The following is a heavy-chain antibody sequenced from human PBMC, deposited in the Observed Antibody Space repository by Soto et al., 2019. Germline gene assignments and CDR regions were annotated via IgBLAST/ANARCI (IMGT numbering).Heavy chain of an antibody. D-gene: IGHD6-13*01. CDR3: ARDGTPYSPTSGWFGP. V-gene: IGHV3-7*01. Sequence: EVQLVESGGGLVQPGGSLRLSCAASGFTFSSYWMSWVRQAPGKGLEWVANIKQDGSEKHYVDPVKGRFTISRDNAKNSLHLQTNRLRVEDTAVYYCARDGTPYSPTSGWFGPWGQGTLVTVSS. CDR1: GFTFSSYW. CDR2: IKQDGSEK. J-gene: IGHJ5*02.